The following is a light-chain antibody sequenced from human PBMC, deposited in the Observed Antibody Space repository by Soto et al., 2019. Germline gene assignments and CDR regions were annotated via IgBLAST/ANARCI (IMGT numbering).Light chain of an antibody. CDR3: QQYGNSRGT. J-gene: IGKJ1*01. V-gene: IGKV3-20*01. CDR1: QSVSSSY. Sequence: EIVLTQSPGTLSFSPGDRATLSCRASQSVSSSYLAWYQQKPGQAPRLLIYGASSRATGIPDRFSGSGSGTDFTLTISGLEPEDSAVYYCQQYGNSRGTFGQGTKVDIK. CDR2: GAS.